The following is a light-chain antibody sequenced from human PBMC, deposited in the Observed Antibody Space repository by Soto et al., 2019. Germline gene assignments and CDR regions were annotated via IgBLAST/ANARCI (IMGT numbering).Light chain of an antibody. Sequence: AIRMTQSPSSLSASTGYRITIPCRATQDISSYLAWYQQKPGKAPRLLIYAASTLQSGVPSRFSGSGSGTDFTLTICCLYSEDFATSSCEWYYSYLHAFVGGTEVDIK. CDR3: EWYYSYLHA. V-gene: IGKV1-8*01. J-gene: IGKJ4*01. CDR1: QDISSY. CDR2: AAS.